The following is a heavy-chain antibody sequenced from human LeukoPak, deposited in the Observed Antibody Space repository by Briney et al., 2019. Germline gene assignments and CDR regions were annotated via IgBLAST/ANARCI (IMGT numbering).Heavy chain of an antibody. CDR3: AREMGRDSLSPNY. J-gene: IGHJ4*02. D-gene: IGHD3-22*01. CDR2: ISSSSSYI. Sequence: GGSLRLSCAASGFTFSDYYMSWIRQAPGKGLEWVSSISSSSSYIYYADSVKGRFTISRDNAKNSLYLQMNSLRAEDTAVYYCAREMGRDSLSPNYWGQGTLVTVSS. CDR1: GFTFSDYY. V-gene: IGHV3-11*06.